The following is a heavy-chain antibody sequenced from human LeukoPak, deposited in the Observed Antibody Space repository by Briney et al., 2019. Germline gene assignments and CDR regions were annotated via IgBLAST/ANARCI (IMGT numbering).Heavy chain of an antibody. CDR3: AKGSLYSSSSAAAYFDY. V-gene: IGHV3-9*03. CDR1: GFTFDDYA. CDR2: ISWTSGSI. J-gene: IGHJ4*02. Sequence: PGRSLRLSCATSGFTFDDYAMYWVRQAPGRGLEWVSSISWTSGSIYYAGSVKGRFTISRDSAKSSLYLQMNSLRAEDMALYYCAKGSLYSSSSAAAYFDYWGQGTLVTVSS. D-gene: IGHD6-6*01.